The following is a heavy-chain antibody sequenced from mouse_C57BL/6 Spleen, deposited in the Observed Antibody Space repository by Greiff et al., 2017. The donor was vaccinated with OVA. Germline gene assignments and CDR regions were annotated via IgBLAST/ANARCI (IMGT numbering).Heavy chain of an antibody. CDR3: ARDYGSSFSWFAY. V-gene: IGHV3-6*01. J-gene: IGHJ3*01. D-gene: IGHD1-1*01. CDR2: ISYDGSN. Sequence: EVQLQESGPGLVKPSQSLSLTCSVTGYSITSGYYWNWIRQFPGNKLEWMGYISYDGSNNYNPSLQNRISITRDTSKNQFFLKLNSVTTEDTATYYCARDYGSSFSWFAYWGQGTLVTVSA. CDR1: GYSITSGYY.